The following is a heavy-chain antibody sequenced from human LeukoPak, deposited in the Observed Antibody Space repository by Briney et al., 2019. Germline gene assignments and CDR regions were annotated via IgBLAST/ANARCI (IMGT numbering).Heavy chain of an antibody. CDR2: ISSSSSYI. CDR3: ARDQDFDWLLWDFDY. CDR1: GFTFSSYS. J-gene: IGHJ4*02. Sequence: GGSLRLSCAASGFTFSSYSMNWVRQAPGKGLEWVSSISSSSSYIYYADSVKGRFTISRGNAKNSLYLQMNSLRAEDTAVYYCARDQDFDWLLWDFDYWGQGTLVTVSS. V-gene: IGHV3-21*01. D-gene: IGHD3-9*01.